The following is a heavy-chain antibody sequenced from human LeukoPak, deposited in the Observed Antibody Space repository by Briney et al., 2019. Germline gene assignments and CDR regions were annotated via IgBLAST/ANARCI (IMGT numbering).Heavy chain of an antibody. V-gene: IGHV4-34*01. J-gene: IGHJ4*02. Sequence: SETLSLTCAVYGGSFSGYYWSWIRQPPGKGLEWIGEINHSGSTNYNPSLKSRVTISVDASKNQFSLKLSSVTAADTAVYYCARGSRSSPFDYWGQGTLVTVSS. CDR1: GGSFSGYY. CDR3: ARGSRSSPFDY. CDR2: INHSGST.